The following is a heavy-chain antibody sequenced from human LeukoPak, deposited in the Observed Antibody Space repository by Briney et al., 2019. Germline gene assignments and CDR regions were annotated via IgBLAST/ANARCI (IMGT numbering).Heavy chain of an antibody. V-gene: IGHV1-69*04. J-gene: IGHJ6*02. CDR3: ATDSSTSQSTHYYYYGMDV. CDR2: IIPILGIA. CDR1: GGTFSSYA. Sequence: SVKVSCKASGGTFSSYAISWVRQAPGQGLEWMGRIIPILGIANYAQKFQGRVTITADKSTSTAYMELSSLRSEDTAVYYCATDSSTSQSTHYYYYGMDVWGQGTTVTVSS. D-gene: IGHD6-13*01.